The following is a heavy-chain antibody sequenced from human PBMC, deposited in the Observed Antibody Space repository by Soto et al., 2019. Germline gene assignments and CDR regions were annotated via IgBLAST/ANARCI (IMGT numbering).Heavy chain of an antibody. CDR1: GYTFTSYY. CDR2: SNPSGGST. Sequence: QVQLVQSGAEVKKPGASVKVSCKASGYTFTSYYIHWVRQAPGQGLEWMGISNPSGGSTSYAQKFKGRATMTRDTSTSTVYMELRSLRSEDTAVYYCARTITYYGSGMRAFDIWGQGTMVTVSS. CDR3: ARTITYYGSGMRAFDI. V-gene: IGHV1-46*03. J-gene: IGHJ3*02. D-gene: IGHD3-10*01.